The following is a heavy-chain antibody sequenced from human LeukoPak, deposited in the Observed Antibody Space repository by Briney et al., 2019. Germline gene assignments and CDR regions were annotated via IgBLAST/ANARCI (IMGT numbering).Heavy chain of an antibody. V-gene: IGHV4-31*03. D-gene: IGHD6-6*01. CDR1: GGSISSAAYY. Sequence: SETLSLTCTVSGGSISSAAYYWTWIRQHPGKGLEWIGYIYYSGRTYYNPSLKSRAAISVDTSENQFSLKLTSLTAADTAVYYCARTAARRFDYWGQGTLVTVSS. CDR3: ARTAARRFDY. CDR2: IYYSGRT. J-gene: IGHJ4*02.